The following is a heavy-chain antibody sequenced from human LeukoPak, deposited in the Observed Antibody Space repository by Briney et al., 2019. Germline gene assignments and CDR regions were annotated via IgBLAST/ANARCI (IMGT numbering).Heavy chain of an antibody. D-gene: IGHD6-13*01. CDR1: GFTFMSYA. Sequence: GGSLRLSCAASGFTFMSYAMSWVRQAPGKGLEWVSAISGSGGSTYYADSVKGRFTISRDNSKNTLYLQMNSLRAEDTAVYYCAKPAPSSWYVDSSDWFDPWGQGTLVTVSS. CDR3: AKPAPSSWYVDSSDWFDP. J-gene: IGHJ5*02. CDR2: ISGSGGST. V-gene: IGHV3-23*01.